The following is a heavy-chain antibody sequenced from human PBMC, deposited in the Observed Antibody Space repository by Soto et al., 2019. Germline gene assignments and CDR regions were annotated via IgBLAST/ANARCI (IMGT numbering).Heavy chain of an antibody. CDR2: INHSGST. V-gene: IGHV4-34*01. CDR1: GGSFSGYY. D-gene: IGHD3-22*01. Sequence: ETLSLTCAVYGGSFSGYYWSWIRQPPGKGLEWIGEINHSGSTNYNPSLKSRVTISVDTSKNQFSLKLSSVTAADTAVYYCARRLYYDSSGFEGGGMDVWGQGTTVTVSS. CDR3: ARRLYYDSSGFEGGGMDV. J-gene: IGHJ6*02.